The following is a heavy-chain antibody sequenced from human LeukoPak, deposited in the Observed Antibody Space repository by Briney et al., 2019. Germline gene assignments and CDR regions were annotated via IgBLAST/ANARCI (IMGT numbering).Heavy chain of an antibody. CDR1: GGSFSGYY. Sequence: SETLSLTCAVYGGSFSGYYWSWIRQPPGKGLEWIGEINHSGSTNYNPSLKSRVTISVDTSNSNQFSLKLSSVTAADTAVYYCARRASLCCRFDSWGQGTLVTVSS. CDR2: INHSGST. D-gene: IGHD2-15*01. CDR3: ARRASLCCRFDS. J-gene: IGHJ4*02. V-gene: IGHV4-34*01.